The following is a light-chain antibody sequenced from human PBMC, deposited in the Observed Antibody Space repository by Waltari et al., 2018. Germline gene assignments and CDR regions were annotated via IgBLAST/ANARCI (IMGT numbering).Light chain of an antibody. CDR3: ATRDEGPTVV. J-gene: IGLJ2*01. CDR2: LTH. CDR1: ISNIGTRY. V-gene: IGLV1-47*01. Sequence: QSVLTQPPSASGTPGQSVTISCSGSISNIGTRYVSWYQQLPGTAPKLLIYLTHQRPSGVPDRFSASKSGTSASLAISGLRFEDEADYYCATRDEGPTVVFGGGTKLTVL.